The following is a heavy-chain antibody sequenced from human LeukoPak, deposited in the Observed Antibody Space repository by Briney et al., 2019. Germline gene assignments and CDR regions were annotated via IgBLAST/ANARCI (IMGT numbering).Heavy chain of an antibody. CDR2: ISAYNGNT. CDR3: ARGTLNYYDSSGYYGY. J-gene: IGHJ4*02. Sequence: ASVKVSCKASGYTFTSYGISWVRQAPGQGLEWMGWISAYNGNTNYAQKLQGRVTMTTDTSTSTAYMELSRLRSDDTAVYYCARGTLNYYDSSGYYGYWGQGTLVTVSS. V-gene: IGHV1-18*01. D-gene: IGHD3-22*01. CDR1: GYTFTSYG.